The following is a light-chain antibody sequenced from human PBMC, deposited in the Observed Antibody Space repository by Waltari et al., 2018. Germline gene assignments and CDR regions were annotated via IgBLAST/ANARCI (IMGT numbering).Light chain of an antibody. CDR3: QSYDSSLFVV. CDR2: GNN. J-gene: IGLJ2*01. Sequence: QSVLTQPPSVSGAPGQRVTISCTGSSSNIGAGFDVHWYQPLPGTAPKLLIFGNNNRPSGVPGRFSGSKSGTSASLAITGLQAEDEADYYCQSYDSSLFVVFGGGTKLTVL. CDR1: SSNIGAGFD. V-gene: IGLV1-40*01.